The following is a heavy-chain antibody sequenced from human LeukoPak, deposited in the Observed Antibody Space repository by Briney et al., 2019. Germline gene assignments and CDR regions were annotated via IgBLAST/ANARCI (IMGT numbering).Heavy chain of an antibody. CDR2: IRSKANSYAT. D-gene: IGHD1-1*01. CDR1: GFTFSGSA. Sequence: HPGGSLKLSCAASGFTFSGSAMHWVRQASGKGLEWVGRIRSKANSYATAYAASVKGRFTISRDDSKNTAYLQMNSLKTEDTAVYYCTLGTRSDYYYYMDVWGKGTTVTISS. CDR3: TLGTRSDYYYYMDV. J-gene: IGHJ6*03. V-gene: IGHV3-73*01.